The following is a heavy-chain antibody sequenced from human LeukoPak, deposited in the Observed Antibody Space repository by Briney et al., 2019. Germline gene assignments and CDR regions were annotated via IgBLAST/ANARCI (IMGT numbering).Heavy chain of an antibody. J-gene: IGHJ4*02. CDR1: GGSFSGYY. D-gene: IGHD3-3*01. CDR2: INHSGST. V-gene: IGHV4-34*01. Sequence: SETLSLTCAVYGGSFSGYYWSWIRQPPGKGLEWIGEINHSGSTNYNPSLKSRVTISVDTSKNQFSLKLSSVTAADTAVYYCARDTIGRDFWSGYYHWGQGTLVTVSS. CDR3: ARDTIGRDFWSGYYH.